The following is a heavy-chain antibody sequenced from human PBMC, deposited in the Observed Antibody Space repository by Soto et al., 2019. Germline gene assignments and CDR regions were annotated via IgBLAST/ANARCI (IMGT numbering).Heavy chain of an antibody. CDR1: GFTFSNSA. D-gene: IGHD4-4*01. J-gene: IGHJ6*03. Sequence: ASVKVSCKASGFTFSNSALQWVRQARGQRLEWIGWIVVGSGNTNYAQKLQGRVTMTTDTSTSTAYMELRSLRSDDTAVYYCARRGSNYGDFYYYYYMDVWGKGTTVTVSS. V-gene: IGHV1-58*01. CDR2: IVVGSGNT. CDR3: ARRGSNYGDFYYYYYMDV.